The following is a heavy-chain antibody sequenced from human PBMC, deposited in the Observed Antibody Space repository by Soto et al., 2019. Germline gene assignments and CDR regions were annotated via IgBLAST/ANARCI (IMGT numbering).Heavy chain of an antibody. CDR3: ARGSPTPSYGDYGS. D-gene: IGHD4-17*01. V-gene: IGHV1-18*04. CDR1: GYTFTSYG. CDR2: ISAYNGNT. J-gene: IGHJ4*02. Sequence: EXSVKVSCKGSGYTFTSYGISWVRQAPGQGLEWMGWISAYNGNTNYAQKLQGRVTMTTDTSTSTAYMELRSLRSDDTAVYYCARGSPTPSYGDYGSWGQGTLVTVSS.